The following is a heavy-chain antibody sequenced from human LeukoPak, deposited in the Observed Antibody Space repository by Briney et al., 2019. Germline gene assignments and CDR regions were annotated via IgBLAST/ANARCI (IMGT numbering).Heavy chain of an antibody. J-gene: IGHJ3*02. D-gene: IGHD3-9*01. Sequence: GGSLRLSCAASGFTFSSYEMNWVRQAPGKGLEWVSYISSSGSTIYYAESVKGRFTISRDNAKNSLYLQMNSLRAEDTAVYYCARDGPSLRYFDWSPKHDAFDIWGQGTMVTVSS. V-gene: IGHV3-48*03. CDR3: ARDGPSLRYFDWSPKHDAFDI. CDR1: GFTFSSYE. CDR2: ISSSGSTI.